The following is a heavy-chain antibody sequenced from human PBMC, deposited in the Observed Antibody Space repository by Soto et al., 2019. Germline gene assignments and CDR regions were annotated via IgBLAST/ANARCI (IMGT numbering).Heavy chain of an antibody. J-gene: IGHJ4*02. Sequence: EVQLLESGGGLVQPGGSLRLSCAASGFSFSNYAMNWVRQAPGKGLELVSFISGSRNDGITKYVDSVKGRFTISRDNSKNTLYLQMSSLRAEDTAVYYCVKDPTDCGDNYWGQGTLVTVSS. D-gene: IGHD4-17*01. CDR2: ISGSRNDGIT. CDR1: GFSFSNYA. CDR3: VKDPTDCGDNY. V-gene: IGHV3-23*01.